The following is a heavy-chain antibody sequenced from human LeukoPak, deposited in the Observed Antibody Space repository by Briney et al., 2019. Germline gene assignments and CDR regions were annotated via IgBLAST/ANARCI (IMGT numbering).Heavy chain of an antibody. Sequence: PGRSLRLSCAASGFTFSSYGMHWVRQAPRKGLEWVAVISYDGSNKYYADSVKGRFTISRDNSKNTLYLQMNSLRAEDTAVYYCATDTWWFDPWGQGTLVTVSS. CDR3: ATDTWWFDP. J-gene: IGHJ5*02. CDR1: GFTFSSYG. D-gene: IGHD5-18*01. V-gene: IGHV3-30*03. CDR2: ISYDGSNK.